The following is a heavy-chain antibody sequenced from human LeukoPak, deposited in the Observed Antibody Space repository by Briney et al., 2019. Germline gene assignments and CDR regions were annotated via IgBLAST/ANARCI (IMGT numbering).Heavy chain of an antibody. Sequence: SVKVSCKASGGTYSSYAISWVRQAPGQGLEWMGGIIPIFGTANYAQKFQGRVTITADESTSTAYMELSSLRSEDTAVYYCARDGGYSYGYIRWFDPWGQGTLVTVSS. D-gene: IGHD5-18*01. J-gene: IGHJ5*02. V-gene: IGHV1-69*01. CDR3: ARDGGYSYGYIRWFDP. CDR1: GGTYSSYA. CDR2: IIPIFGTA.